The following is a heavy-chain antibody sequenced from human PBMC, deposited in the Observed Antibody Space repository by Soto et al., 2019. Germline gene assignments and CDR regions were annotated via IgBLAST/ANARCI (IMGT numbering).Heavy chain of an antibody. V-gene: IGHV4-59*01. CDR1: GGSISSYY. D-gene: IGHD2-21*02. J-gene: IGHJ6*02. CDR2: MYNTGST. Sequence: QVRLQESGPGLVKPSETLSLTCTVSGGSISSYYWSWIRQPPGKGLEWIGYMYNTGSTIYNPSLKGRVTISVDTSKNHFSLTLNSVTAADTAVYYCARDLWGYCGADCYPLDVWGQGTTVTVSS. CDR3: ARDLWGYCGADCYPLDV.